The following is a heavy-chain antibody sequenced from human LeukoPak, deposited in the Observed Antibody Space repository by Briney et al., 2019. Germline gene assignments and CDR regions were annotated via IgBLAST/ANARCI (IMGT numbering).Heavy chain of an antibody. J-gene: IGHJ6*02. CDR1: GFTFSSYW. D-gene: IGHD6-13*01. CDR2: IKQDGSEK. V-gene: IGHV3-7*01. Sequence: GGSLRLSCAASGFTFSSYWMSWVRQAPGKGLEWVANIKQDGSEKYYVDSVKGRFTISRDNAKNPLYLQMNSLRAEDTAVYYCARDEYSSSWPKGWGYYYYGMDVWGQGTTVTVSS. CDR3: ARDEYSSSWPKGWGYYYYGMDV.